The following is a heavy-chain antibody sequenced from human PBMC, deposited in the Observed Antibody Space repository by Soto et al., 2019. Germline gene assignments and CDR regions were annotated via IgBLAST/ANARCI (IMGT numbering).Heavy chain of an antibody. CDR2: IYWDDDK. D-gene: IGHD6-19*01. J-gene: IGHJ4*02. V-gene: IGHV2-5*02. CDR1: GFSLSTSGVG. Sequence: QITLKESGPTLVKPTQTLTLTCTFSGFSLSTSGVGVGWIRQPPGKALEWLALIYWDDDKRYSPSLKSRLTIAKDTTKNKVVLTMTSMDPLDTATYYCAHSIAVADFDYWGQGTLVTVSS. CDR3: AHSIAVADFDY.